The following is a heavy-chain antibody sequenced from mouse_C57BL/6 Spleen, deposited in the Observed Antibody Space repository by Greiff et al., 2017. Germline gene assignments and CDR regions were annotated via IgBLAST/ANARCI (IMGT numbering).Heavy chain of an antibody. D-gene: IGHD1-1*02. CDR1: GYAFSSSW. Sequence: QVQLQQSGPELVKPGASVKISCKASGYAFSSSWMNWVKQRPGRGLEWIGRIYPGDGGTNYNGKFKGKATLTADKPSSTAYMQLRSLTSEDSAVYVCARRRIYGGSMDYWGQGTSVTVSA. V-gene: IGHV1-82*01. CDR3: ARRRIYGGSMDY. J-gene: IGHJ4*01. CDR2: IYPGDGGT.